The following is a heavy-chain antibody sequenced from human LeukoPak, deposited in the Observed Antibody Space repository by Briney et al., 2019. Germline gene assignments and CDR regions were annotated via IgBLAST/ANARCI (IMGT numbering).Heavy chain of an antibody. V-gene: IGHV4-34*01. CDR2: INHSGST. Sequence: SETLSLTCAVYGGSFSGYYWSWIRQPPGKGPEWIGEINHSGSTNYNPSLKSRVTISVDTSKNQFSLKLSSVTAADTAVYYCARAGTTYYFDYWGQGTLVTVSS. J-gene: IGHJ4*02. CDR1: GGSFSGYY. D-gene: IGHD1-14*01. CDR3: ARAGTTYYFDY.